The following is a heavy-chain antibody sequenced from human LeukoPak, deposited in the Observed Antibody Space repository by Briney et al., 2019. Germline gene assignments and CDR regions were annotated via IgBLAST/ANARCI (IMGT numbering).Heavy chain of an antibody. J-gene: IGHJ3*02. CDR3: ARDRFQGAFDI. Sequence: ASVKVSCKASGYIFTSYYIHWVRQAPGQGLEWMGIINPSGGTTNYAQKLQGRITMTSDTSTSTVYMELSSLRSEGTAVYYCARDRFQGAFDIWGQGTMVTVSS. CDR1: GYIFTSYY. V-gene: IGHV1-46*01. D-gene: IGHD2-21*01. CDR2: INPSGGTT.